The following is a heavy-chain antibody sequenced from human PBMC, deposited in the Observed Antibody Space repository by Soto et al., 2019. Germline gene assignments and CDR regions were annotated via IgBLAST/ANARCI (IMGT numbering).Heavy chain of an antibody. CDR1: VASFCCYY. D-gene: IGHD6-6*01. Sequence: SETLSLTCSVYVASFCCYYWIWIRQSPGKGLEWIGEIHHSVSTHYNPSLTSRLTFSIDESPSQFYMMLTSVTAADTALYFCARGPSTSGYDSWGQGSLVTVSS. V-gene: IGHV4-34*01. CDR2: IHHSVST. J-gene: IGHJ4*02. CDR3: ARGPSTSGYDS.